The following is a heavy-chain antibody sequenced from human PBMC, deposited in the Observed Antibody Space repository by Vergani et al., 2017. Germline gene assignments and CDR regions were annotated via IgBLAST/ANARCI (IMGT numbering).Heavy chain of an antibody. CDR3: VKEKIDLGSYFFDS. V-gene: IGHV3-23*01. CDR2: LTGGGGST. D-gene: IGHD2/OR15-2a*01. Sequence: EVQLLESGGSLKQPGGSVRLSCAASGFTFSTSAMHWVRQAPGKGLEWVSALTGGGGSTYYADAFKGRFIISRDNSRDTLYLQMNSLRPEDTAIYYCVKEKIDLGSYFFDSWGHGILVTVSS. J-gene: IGHJ4*01. CDR1: GFTFSTSA.